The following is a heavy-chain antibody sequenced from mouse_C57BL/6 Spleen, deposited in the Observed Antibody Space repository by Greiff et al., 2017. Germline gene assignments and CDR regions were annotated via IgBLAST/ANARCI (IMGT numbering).Heavy chain of an antibody. CDR3: ARHPGGDGYVDY. CDR2: ISSGGSYT. Sequence: EVQLVESGGDLVQPGGSLKLSCAASGFTFSSYGMSWVRQTPDKRLEWVATISSGGSYTYYPDSVTGRFTISRDNAKNTLYLQMSSLKSEDTAMYYCARHPGGDGYVDYWGQGTTLTVSS. CDR1: GFTFSSYG. V-gene: IGHV5-6*01. D-gene: IGHD3-3*01. J-gene: IGHJ2*01.